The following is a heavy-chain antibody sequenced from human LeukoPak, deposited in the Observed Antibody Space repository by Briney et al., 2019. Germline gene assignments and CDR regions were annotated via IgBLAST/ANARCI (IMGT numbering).Heavy chain of an antibody. D-gene: IGHD5-24*01. J-gene: IGHJ4*01. CDR1: GFKFNSYW. V-gene: IGHV3-74*01. CDR3: VRDNAYTFDY. CDR2: INTHGNTA. Sequence: GGSLRLSCAVSGFKFNSYWMNWVRQVPGKGLVWVAHINTHGNTANYADSVKGRFTISGDNAKSTLYLQMNSLRVEDTAIYYCVRDNAYTFDYWGHGTLVTVSS.